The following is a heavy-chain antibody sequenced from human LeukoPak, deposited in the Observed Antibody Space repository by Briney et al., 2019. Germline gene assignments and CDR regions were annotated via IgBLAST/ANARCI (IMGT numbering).Heavy chain of an antibody. J-gene: IGHJ5*02. Sequence: GASVKVSCKASGYTFTSYYMHWVRQAPGQGLEWMGIINPSGGSTSYAQKFQGRVTMTRDMSTSTVYMELSSLRSEDTAVYYCARDLSGIAAADLWGQGTLVTVSS. V-gene: IGHV1-46*01. CDR1: GYTFTSYY. CDR2: INPSGGST. CDR3: ARDLSGIAAADL. D-gene: IGHD6-13*01.